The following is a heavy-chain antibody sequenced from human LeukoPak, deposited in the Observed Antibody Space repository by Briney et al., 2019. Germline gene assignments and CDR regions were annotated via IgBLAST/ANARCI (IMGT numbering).Heavy chain of an antibody. CDR1: GGSISSSSCY. D-gene: IGHD6-19*01. V-gene: IGHV4-39*01. CDR2: IYYSGST. J-gene: IGHJ6*03. CDR3: ARQKGGWSFYYYYYMDV. Sequence: PSETLSLTCTVSGGSISSSSCYWGWIRQPPGKGLEWIGSIYYSGSTYYNPSLKSRVTISVDTSKNQFSLKLSSVTAADTAVYYCARQKGGWSFYYYYYMDVWGKGTTVTVSS.